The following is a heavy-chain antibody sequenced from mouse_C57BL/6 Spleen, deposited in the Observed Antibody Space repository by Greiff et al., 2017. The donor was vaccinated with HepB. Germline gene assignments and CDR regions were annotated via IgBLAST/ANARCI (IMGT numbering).Heavy chain of an antibody. CDR3: ARLLPYYFDY. D-gene: IGHD2-3*01. V-gene: IGHV1-42*01. CDR1: GYSFTGYY. CDR2: INPSTGGT. J-gene: IGHJ2*01. Sequence: GYSFTGYYMNWVKQSPEKSLEWIGEINPSTGGTTYNQKFKAKATLTVDKSSSTAYMQLKSLTSEDSAVYYCARLLPYYFDYWGQGTTLTVSS.